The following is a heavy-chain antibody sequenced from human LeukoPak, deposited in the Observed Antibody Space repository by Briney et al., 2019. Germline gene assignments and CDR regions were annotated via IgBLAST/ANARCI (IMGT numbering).Heavy chain of an antibody. V-gene: IGHV1-18*01. D-gene: IGHD6-19*01. CDR3: ARSRGDIAVAHHEV. CDR1: GYTFTSYG. J-gene: IGHJ4*02. Sequence: GASVKVSCKASGYTFTSYGISWVRQAPGQGLEWMGWISAYNGNTNYAQKLQGRVTMTTDTSTSTACMELRSLRSDDTAVYYCARSRGDIAVAHHEVWGQGTLVTVSS. CDR2: ISAYNGNT.